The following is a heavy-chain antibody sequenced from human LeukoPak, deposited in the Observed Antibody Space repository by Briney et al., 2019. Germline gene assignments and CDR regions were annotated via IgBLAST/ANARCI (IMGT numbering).Heavy chain of an antibody. CDR2: ISISSSTI. CDR3: AREGPRGHTYDLTFGY. D-gene: IGHD5-18*01. Sequence: PGGSLRLSCAASGLTFSSYTMNWVRHAPGEGLEWVSYISISSSTIYYADSVKVPFTISRDNANTSLYLQMNSLRAEDTAVYYCAREGPRGHTYDLTFGYWGQGTLVTVSS. V-gene: IGHV3-48*01. CDR1: GLTFSSYT. J-gene: IGHJ4*02.